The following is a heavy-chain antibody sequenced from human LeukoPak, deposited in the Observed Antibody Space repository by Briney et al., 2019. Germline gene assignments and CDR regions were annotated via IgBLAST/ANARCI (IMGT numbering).Heavy chain of an antibody. J-gene: IGHJ4*02. CDR3: AKGAGSGAGHYLDQ. V-gene: IGHV3-33*06. CDR1: GFSLNRYA. CDR2: IWYDGSNK. D-gene: IGHD2-15*01. Sequence: GRSLRLSCAASGFSLNRYAMHWVRQAPGKGLELVAVIWYDGSNKYYGDSVKGRFTSSRDNFRNTLYLEMNNLRVDDTALYYCAKGAGSGAGHYLDQWGQGTLATVSS.